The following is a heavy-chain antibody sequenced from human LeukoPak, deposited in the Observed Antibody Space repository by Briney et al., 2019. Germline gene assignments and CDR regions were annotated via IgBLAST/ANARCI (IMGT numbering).Heavy chain of an antibody. D-gene: IGHD3-3*01. J-gene: IGHJ6*03. Sequence: GESLKISCKGSGYSFTSYWIGWVRQMPGKGLEWMGIIYPGDSDTRYSPSFQGQVTISADKSISTAYLQWSSLKASDTAMHYCARHSLRSPPDMDVWGKGTTVTVSS. CDR3: ARHSLRSPPDMDV. CDR2: IYPGDSDT. CDR1: GYSFTSYW. V-gene: IGHV5-51*01.